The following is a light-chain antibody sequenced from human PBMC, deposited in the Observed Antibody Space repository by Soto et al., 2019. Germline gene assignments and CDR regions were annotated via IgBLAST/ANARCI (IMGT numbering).Light chain of an antibody. Sequence: EIVMTQSPATLSVSPWERATLSCRASQSVSSNLAWYQQKPGQAPRLLIYGASTRYTGIPARFSASGSGTEFLLTISSLQSEDVAVYYCQQYNNWPYTFGQGTKLEIK. J-gene: IGKJ2*01. V-gene: IGKV3-15*01. CDR1: QSVSSN. CDR3: QQYNNWPYT. CDR2: GAS.